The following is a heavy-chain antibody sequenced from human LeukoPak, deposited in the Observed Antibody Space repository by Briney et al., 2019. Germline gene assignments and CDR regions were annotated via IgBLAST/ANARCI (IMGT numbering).Heavy chain of an antibody. CDR1: GGSFSGYY. D-gene: IGHD7-27*01. CDR2: IYYSGST. CDR3: ARTALGSNYFDY. J-gene: IGHJ4*02. Sequence: PSETLSLTCAVYGGSFSGYYWSWIRQPPGKGLEWIGSIYYSGSTYYNPSLKSRVTISVDTSKIQFSLKLSSVTATDTAVYYCARTALGSNYFDYWGQGTLVTVSS. V-gene: IGHV4-34*01.